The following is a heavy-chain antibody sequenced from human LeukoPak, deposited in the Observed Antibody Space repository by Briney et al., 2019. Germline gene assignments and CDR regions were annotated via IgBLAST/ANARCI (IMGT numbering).Heavy chain of an antibody. V-gene: IGHV1-69*13. D-gene: IGHD3-3*01. CDR2: IIPIFGTA. CDR3: ATGQSRNDFRRREIAMDV. Sequence: SVKVSCKASGGTFSSYAISWVRQAPGQGLEWMGGIIPIFGTANYAQKFQGRVTITADESTSTAYMELSSLRSEDTAVYYCATGQSRNDFRRREIAMDVWGKGTTVTVSS. J-gene: IGHJ6*04. CDR1: GGTFSSYA.